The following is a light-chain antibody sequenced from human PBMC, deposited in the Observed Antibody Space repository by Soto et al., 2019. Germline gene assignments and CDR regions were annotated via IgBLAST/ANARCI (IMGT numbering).Light chain of an antibody. CDR2: RTS. J-gene: IGKJ5*01. Sequence: MVLTQSPGPLSLSPLERATLSFMASQSVSSTYLAWYQQKPGQAPRLLIYRTSTRATGIPDRFSGSGSGTDFTLTISRLETEDFAVYYCQQFGSSVTFGQGTRLEIK. CDR1: QSVSSTY. CDR3: QQFGSSVT. V-gene: IGKV3-20*01.